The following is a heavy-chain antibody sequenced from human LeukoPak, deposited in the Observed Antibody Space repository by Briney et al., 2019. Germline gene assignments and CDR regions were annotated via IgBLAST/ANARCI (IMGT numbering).Heavy chain of an antibody. J-gene: IGHJ4*02. CDR2: INSDGSST. V-gene: IGHV3-74*01. D-gene: IGHD4-11*01. Sequence: GGSLRLSCAASGFTFSSYWMHWVRQAPGKGLVWVSRINSDGSSTSYADSVKGRFTISRDNAKNTLYLQMNSLRAEDTAVYYCARGYSFLQRGRPESGLDYWGQGTLVTVSS. CDR3: ARGYSFLQRGRPESGLDY. CDR1: GFTFSSYW.